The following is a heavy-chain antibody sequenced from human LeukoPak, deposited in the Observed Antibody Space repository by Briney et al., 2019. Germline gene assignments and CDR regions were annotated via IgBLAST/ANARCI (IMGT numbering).Heavy chain of an antibody. V-gene: IGHV3-21*01. D-gene: IGHD6-13*01. Sequence: GGSLRLSCAASGFTFSSYSMNWVRQAPGKGLEWVSSISSSSSYIYYADSVKGRFTISRDNAKNSLYLQMNSLRAEDTAVHYCAREQQQLVNYFDYWGQGTLVTVSS. CDR2: ISSSSSYI. J-gene: IGHJ4*02. CDR3: AREQQQLVNYFDY. CDR1: GFTFSSYS.